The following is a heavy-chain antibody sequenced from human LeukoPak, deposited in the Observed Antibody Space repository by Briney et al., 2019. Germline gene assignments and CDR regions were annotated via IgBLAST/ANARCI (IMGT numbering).Heavy chain of an antibody. CDR3: TTIAAAGQADY. Sequence: PGGSLRLSCAASGFTFSSYGMHWVRQAPGKGLEWVAVISYDGSNKYYADSVKGRFTISRDNSKNTLYLQMNSLKTEDTAVYYCTTIAAAGQADYWGQGTLVTVSS. CDR1: GFTFSSYG. J-gene: IGHJ4*02. D-gene: IGHD6-13*01. V-gene: IGHV3-30*03. CDR2: ISYDGSNK.